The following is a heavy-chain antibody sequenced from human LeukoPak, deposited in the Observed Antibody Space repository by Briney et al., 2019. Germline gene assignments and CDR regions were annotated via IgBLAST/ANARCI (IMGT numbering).Heavy chain of an antibody. V-gene: IGHV3-33*01. CDR3: ARASRYYGSGSYPNWFDP. Sequence: GGSLRLSCAASGLTFSSYGMHWVRQAPGKGLEWVAVIWYDGSNKYYADSVKGRFTTSRDNSKDTLYLQMNSLRAEDTAVYYCARASRYYGSGSYPNWFDPWGQGTLVTVSS. J-gene: IGHJ5*02. CDR2: IWYDGSNK. CDR1: GLTFSSYG. D-gene: IGHD3-10*01.